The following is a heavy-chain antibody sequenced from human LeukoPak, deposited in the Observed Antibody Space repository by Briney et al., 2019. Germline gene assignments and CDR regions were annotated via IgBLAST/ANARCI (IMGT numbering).Heavy chain of an antibody. V-gene: IGHV3-23*01. Sequence: GGSLRLSCAASGFTFISYAMSWVRQAPGKGLEWVSVISGSGGSTRYADSAKGRFTISRDNSKNTLYLQMSSLRAEDTAVYYCAKESPVFDYWGQGTLVTVSS. CDR3: AKESPVFDY. CDR2: ISGSGGST. CDR1: GFTFISYA. J-gene: IGHJ4*02.